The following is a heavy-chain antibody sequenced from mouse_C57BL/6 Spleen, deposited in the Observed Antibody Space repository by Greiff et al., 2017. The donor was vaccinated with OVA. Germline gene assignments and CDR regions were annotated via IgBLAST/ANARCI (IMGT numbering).Heavy chain of an antibody. CDR1: GYTFTSYW. CDR3: ARYDYDWYFDV. D-gene: IGHD2-4*01. J-gene: IGHJ1*03. Sequence: QVQLKESGAELAKPGASVKLSCKASGYTFTSYWMHWVKQRPGQGLEWIGYINPSSGYTKYNQKFKDKATLTADKSSSTAYMQRSSLTYEDSAVYYCARYDYDWYFDVWGTGTTVTVSS. V-gene: IGHV1-7*01. CDR2: INPSSGYT.